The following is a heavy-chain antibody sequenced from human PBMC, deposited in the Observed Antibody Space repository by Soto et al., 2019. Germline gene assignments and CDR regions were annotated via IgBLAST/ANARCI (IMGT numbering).Heavy chain of an antibody. CDR1: GGSISSGGYY. CDR3: ARDFETGMDV. CDR2: IYYSGST. V-gene: IGHV4-31*03. Sequence: SETLSLTCTVSGGSISSGGYYWSWIRQHPGKGLEWIGYIYYSGSTYYNPSLKSRVTISVDTSKNQFSLKLSSVTAADTAVYYCARDFETGMDVWGQGTTVTVSS. J-gene: IGHJ6*02.